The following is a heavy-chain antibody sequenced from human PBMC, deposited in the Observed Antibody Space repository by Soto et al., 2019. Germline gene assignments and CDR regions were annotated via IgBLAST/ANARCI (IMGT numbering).Heavy chain of an antibody. J-gene: IGHJ6*02. Sequence: QGQLVQSEAEVKKPGASVKVSCKASGYTFTRYGISWVRQAPGQGLEWMGWIGGYNGDTTYAKKFQGRVTMSIDTPTSTAYMELRSLTSADTAVYYCAKNGQPPYYYYCLDVWGQGTKVTVSS. CDR2: IGGYNGDT. CDR1: GYTFTRYG. CDR3: AKNGQPPYYYYCLDV. D-gene: IGHD2-8*01. V-gene: IGHV1-18*01.